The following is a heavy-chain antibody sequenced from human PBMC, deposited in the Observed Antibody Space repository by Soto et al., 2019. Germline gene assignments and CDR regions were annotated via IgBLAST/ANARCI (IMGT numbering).Heavy chain of an antibody. D-gene: IGHD3-10*01. CDR2: INPSGGST. Sequence: ASVKVYCKAFVYTFTVYYIHRRRQAPGQGLEWMGIINPSGGSTSYAQKFQGRVTMTRDTSTSTVYMELSSLRSEDTAVYYCARAMVRGVIITDYYYYMDVWGKGTTVTVSS. J-gene: IGHJ6*03. CDR1: VYTFTVYY. V-gene: IGHV1-46*03. CDR3: ARAMVRGVIITDYYYYMDV.